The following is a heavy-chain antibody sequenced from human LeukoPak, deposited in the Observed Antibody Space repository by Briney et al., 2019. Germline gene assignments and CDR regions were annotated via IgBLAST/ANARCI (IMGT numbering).Heavy chain of an antibody. J-gene: IGHJ2*01. CDR1: GGSISSYY. V-gene: IGHV4-4*07. CDR2: IYTSGST. Sequence: SETLSLTCTVSGGSISSYYWSWIRQPAGKGLEWIGRIYTSGSTNYNPSLKSRVTMSVDTSKNQFSLKLSSVTAADTAVYYCARDKRLGLPTPHWYFDLWGRGTLVTVSS. D-gene: IGHD3/OR15-3a*01. CDR3: ARDKRLGLPTPHWYFDL.